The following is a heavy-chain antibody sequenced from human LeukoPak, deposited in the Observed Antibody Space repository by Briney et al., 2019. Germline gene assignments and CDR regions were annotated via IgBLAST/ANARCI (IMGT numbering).Heavy chain of an antibody. J-gene: IGHJ4*02. CDR2: INPNSGGT. D-gene: IGHD3-10*01. CDR1: GGTFSSYA. CDR3: ARGYYYGSGSSRLGDY. V-gene: IGHV1-2*04. Sequence: ASVKVSCKASGGTFSSYAISWVRQAPGQGLEWMGWINPNSGGTNYAQKFQGWVTMTRDTSISTAYMELSRLRSDDTAVYYCARGYYYGSGSSRLGDYWGQGTLVTVSS.